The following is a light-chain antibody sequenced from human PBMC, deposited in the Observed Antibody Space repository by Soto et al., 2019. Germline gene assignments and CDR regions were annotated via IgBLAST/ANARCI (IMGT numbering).Light chain of an antibody. Sequence: DIQMTQSPSSVSASVGDRVAITCRASQDISSWLAWYQQKPGKAPKLLIYAASSLQSGVPSRFIDSGSGTDFTLTISSLQPDDFATYYCQQATTFPTFGGGTKVEIK. CDR3: QQATTFPT. J-gene: IGKJ4*01. CDR2: AAS. CDR1: QDISSW. V-gene: IGKV1-12*01.